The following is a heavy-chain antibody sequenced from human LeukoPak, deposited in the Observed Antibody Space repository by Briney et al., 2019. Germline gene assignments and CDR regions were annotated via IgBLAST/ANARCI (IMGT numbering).Heavy chain of an antibody. CDR1: GGSISSGGYS. V-gene: IGHV4-30-2*01. J-gene: IGHJ4*02. CDR2: IYHSGST. D-gene: IGHD6-6*01. CDR3: ARGAGGSIAARSFDY. Sequence: SQTLSLTCAVSGGSISSGGYSWSWLRQPPGKGLEWIGYIYHSGSTYYNPSLKSRVTISVDRSKNQFSLKLSSVTAADTAVYYCARGAGGSIAARSFDYWGQGTLVTVSS.